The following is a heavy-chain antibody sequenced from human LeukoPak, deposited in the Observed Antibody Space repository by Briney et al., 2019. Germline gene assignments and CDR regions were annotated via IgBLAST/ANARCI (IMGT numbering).Heavy chain of an antibody. D-gene: IGHD2-21*01. CDR3: ARASNSPFDF. V-gene: IGHV3-48*03. J-gene: IGHJ4*02. CDR1: GFTFKNYE. Sequence: PGGSLRLSWAASGFTFKNYEFSWVRQAPGEGLEWVSHIYTDSTIYQADSVKGRFTISRDNAKNSLYLQMNGLRAEDTAVYYCARASNSPFDFWGPGTLVTVSS. CDR2: IYTDSTI.